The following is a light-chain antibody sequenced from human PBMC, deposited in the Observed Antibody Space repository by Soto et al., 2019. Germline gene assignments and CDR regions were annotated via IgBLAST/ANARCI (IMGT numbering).Light chain of an antibody. CDR3: QQRSNWPPIT. Sequence: EIVLTQSPATLSLSPGERATLSCRASQSVSSYFAWYQQKPGQAPRLLIYDASNRATGIPARFSGSGSGSDFTLTISSLEPEDFAVYYCQQRSNWPPITFGQGTRREIK. V-gene: IGKV3-11*01. J-gene: IGKJ5*01. CDR2: DAS. CDR1: QSVSSY.